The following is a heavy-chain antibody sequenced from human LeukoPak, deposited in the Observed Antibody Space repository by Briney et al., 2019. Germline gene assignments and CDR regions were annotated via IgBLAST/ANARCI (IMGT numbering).Heavy chain of an antibody. CDR2: VSYDGSGE. J-gene: IGHJ3*01. CDR3: ARDGVGTAFDL. Sequence: GGSLKLSCAASGFIFRSYPMHWVRQAPGKGLEWVAVVSYDGSGENYADSVNGRFTISRDNSKNTLYLQMNSLRAEDTAVFYCARDGVGTAFDLWGQGTMVTVSS. CDR1: GFIFRSYP. V-gene: IGHV3-30*01. D-gene: IGHD1-26*01.